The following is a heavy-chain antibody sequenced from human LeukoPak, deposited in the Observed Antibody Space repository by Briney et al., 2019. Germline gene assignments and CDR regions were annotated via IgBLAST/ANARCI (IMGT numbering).Heavy chain of an antibody. J-gene: IGHJ4*02. CDR1: GFTFNNYA. CDR3: AKGPKLGDGFHCDY. CDR2: ISGSGGDT. Sequence: QPGGSLRLSCAAFGFTFNNYALSWVRQAPGKGLEWVSGISGSGGDTYYADSVKGRFTISRDISMNTLYLQMNSLRVEDTAVYYCAKGPKLGDGFHCDYWGQGTLVTVSS. D-gene: IGHD5-24*01. V-gene: IGHV3-23*01.